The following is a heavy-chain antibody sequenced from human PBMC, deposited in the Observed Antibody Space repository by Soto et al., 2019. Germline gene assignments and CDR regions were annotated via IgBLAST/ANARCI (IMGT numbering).Heavy chain of an antibody. CDR3: AGGGATVTPLLGY. D-gene: IGHD4-17*01. CDR1: GYTFTSYA. V-gene: IGHV1-3*01. CDR2: INAGNGNT. Sequence: QVQLVQSGAEVKKPGASVKVSCKASGYTFTSYAMHWVRQAPGQRLEWMGWINAGNGNTKYSQKFQGRVTITRDTXASTAYMELSSLRSEDTAVYYCAGGGATVTPLLGYWGQGTLVTVSS. J-gene: IGHJ4*02.